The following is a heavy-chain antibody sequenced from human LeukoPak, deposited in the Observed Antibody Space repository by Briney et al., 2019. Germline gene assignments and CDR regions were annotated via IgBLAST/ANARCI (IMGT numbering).Heavy chain of an antibody. CDR1: GFTFDDYA. V-gene: IGHV3-9*01. D-gene: IGHD5-18*01. CDR3: ARQYSYGYEYYYGMDV. CDR2: ISWNSGSI. Sequence: GRSLRLSCAASGFTFDDYAMHWVRHAPGKGLEWVSGISWNSGSIGYADSVKGRFTISRDNAKNSLYLQMNSLRAEDTALYYCARQYSYGYEYYYGMDVWGQGTTVTVSS. J-gene: IGHJ6*02.